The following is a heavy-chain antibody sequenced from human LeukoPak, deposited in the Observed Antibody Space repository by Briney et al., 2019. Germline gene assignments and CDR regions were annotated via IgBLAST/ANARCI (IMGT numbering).Heavy chain of an antibody. CDR2: IYYSGST. CDR3: SRMRRPTPE. CDR1: GGSISSSSYY. J-gene: IGHJ4*02. Sequence: PSETLSLTCTVSGGSISSSSYYWGWIRQPPGKGLEWIGSIYYSGSTYYNPSLKSRVTISVDTSKNQFSLKLSSVTAADTAVYYCSRMRRPTPEWGQGTLVTVSS. D-gene: IGHD1-14*01. V-gene: IGHV4-39*01.